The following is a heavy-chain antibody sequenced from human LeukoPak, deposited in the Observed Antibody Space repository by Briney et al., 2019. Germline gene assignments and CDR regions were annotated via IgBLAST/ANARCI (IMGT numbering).Heavy chain of an antibody. J-gene: IGHJ4*02. Sequence: GGSLRLSCAASGFTFSNSAMNWVRQAPGKGLEWVSSVNNIASHIYYVDSVRGRFTISRDNAKNSVSLQMNNLRAEDTAVYYCTRDATQYLRYGYFDSWGQGILVTVSS. D-gene: IGHD2/OR15-2a*01. CDR3: TRDATQYLRYGYFDS. CDR2: VNNIASHI. CDR1: GFTFSNSA. V-gene: IGHV3-21*01.